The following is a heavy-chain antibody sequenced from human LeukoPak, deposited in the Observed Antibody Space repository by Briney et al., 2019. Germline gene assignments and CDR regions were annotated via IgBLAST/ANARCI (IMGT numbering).Heavy chain of an antibody. CDR2: IKQDGSEK. J-gene: IGHJ4*02. D-gene: IGHD4-17*01. CDR1: GFTFSIYW. CDR3: ARDYGDYEGYFDY. Sequence: GRSLRLSCAASGFTFSIYWMSCVRQGPGKRLEWVGKIKQDGSEKYYVDSVKGRFTISRDNAKNSLYLQMNSLRAEDTAVYYCARDYGDYEGYFDYWGQGTLVTVSS. V-gene: IGHV3-7*04.